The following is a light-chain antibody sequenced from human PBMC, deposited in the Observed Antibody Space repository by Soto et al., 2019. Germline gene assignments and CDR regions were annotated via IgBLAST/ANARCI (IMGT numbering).Light chain of an antibody. CDR3: QQYSDWTLT. J-gene: IGKJ4*02. CDR1: QTLYNN. Sequence: EIVMTQSPATLSVSPGERATLSCRASQTLYNNLAWYQQTLGQAPRLLIYGASARATDIPARFSGSGSGTEFTLTISCLQSEDFAIYYCQQYSDWTLTFGGGTKVEIK. V-gene: IGKV3-15*01. CDR2: GAS.